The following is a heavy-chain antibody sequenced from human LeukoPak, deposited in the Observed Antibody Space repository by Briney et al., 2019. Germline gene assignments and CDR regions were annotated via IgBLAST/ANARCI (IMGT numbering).Heavy chain of an antibody. D-gene: IGHD6-6*01. CDR1: GGSFVGYD. CDR2: INHSGGT. V-gene: IGHV4-34*01. CDR3: ASLARGGNWFDP. Sequence: SETLSLTRAVYGGSFVGYDWTWIRQPPGKGLEWIGEINHSGGTNYNPSLKSRVTISVDTSKNQFSLKLSPVTAADTAVYYCASLARGGNWFDPWGQGTLVTVSS. J-gene: IGHJ5*02.